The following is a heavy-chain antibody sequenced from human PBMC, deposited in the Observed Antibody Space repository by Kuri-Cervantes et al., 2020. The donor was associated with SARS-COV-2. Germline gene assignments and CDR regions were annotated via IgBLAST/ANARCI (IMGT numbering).Heavy chain of an antibody. CDR3: ARETSGYEYYFDY. J-gene: IGHJ4*02. CDR2: IKQDGSEK. V-gene: IGHV3-7*01. Sequence: GGSLRLSCAASGFTFSSYWMHWVRQAPGKGLVWVANIKQDGSEKYYVDSVKGRFTISRDNAKNSLYLQMNSLRAEDTAVYYCARETSGYEYYFDYWGQRTLVTVSS. D-gene: IGHD5-12*01. CDR1: GFTFSSYW.